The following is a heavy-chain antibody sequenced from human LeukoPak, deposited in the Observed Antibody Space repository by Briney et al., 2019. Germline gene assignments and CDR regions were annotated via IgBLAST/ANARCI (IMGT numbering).Heavy chain of an antibody. V-gene: IGHV3-21*01. J-gene: IGHJ4*02. CDR2: ISSSSSYI. Sequence: GGSLRLSCAASGFTFSSYSMNWVRQAPGKGLEWVSSISSSSSYIYYADSVKGRFTISRDTAKNSLYLQMNSLRAEDTAVYYCARGPGYSSSWYVYWGQGTLVTVSS. CDR3: ARGPGYSSSWYVY. D-gene: IGHD6-13*01. CDR1: GFTFSSYS.